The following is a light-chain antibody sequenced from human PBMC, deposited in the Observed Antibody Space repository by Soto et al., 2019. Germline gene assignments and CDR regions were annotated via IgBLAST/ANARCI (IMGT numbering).Light chain of an antibody. CDR3: QQYSSYPST. Sequence: IVLTQSPCTLSLSPWQRSTLSCSSSQSIGSSYLAWYQQKPGQAPRLLIYGASSRATGIPDRFSGSGSGTDFTLTINRVAPEDFAAYYCQQYSSYPSTFGQGTRLEI. V-gene: IGKV3-20*01. CDR2: GAS. J-gene: IGKJ5*01. CDR1: QSIGSSY.